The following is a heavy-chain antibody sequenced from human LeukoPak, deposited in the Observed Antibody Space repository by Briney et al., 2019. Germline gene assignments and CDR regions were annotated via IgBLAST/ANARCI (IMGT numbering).Heavy chain of an antibody. CDR3: ARVYYGSGSYESYFDY. CDR1: GGSISSYY. Sequence: SETLSLTCTVSGGSISSYYWSWIRQSAGKGLEWIGRIYTSGSTNYNPSLKSRVTMSVDTSKNQFSLKLSSVTAADTAVYYCARVYYGSGSYESYFDYWGQGTLVTVSS. D-gene: IGHD3-10*01. V-gene: IGHV4-4*07. CDR2: IYTSGST. J-gene: IGHJ4*02.